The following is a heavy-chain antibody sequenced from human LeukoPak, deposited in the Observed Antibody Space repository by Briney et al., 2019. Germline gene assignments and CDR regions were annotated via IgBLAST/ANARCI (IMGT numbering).Heavy chain of an antibody. CDR2: IFYTGNT. CDR1: DGSISSSNYY. D-gene: IGHD3-10*01. CDR3: ARLGGSGSYYNGGRDFDY. J-gene: IGHJ4*02. V-gene: IGHV4-39*01. Sequence: SETLSLTCTVSDGSISSSNYYWAWIRQPPGKGLEWIANIFYTGNTYYNPSLKSRVTISIDTSKNQFSLRLNSVTATDTAVYYCARLGGSGSYYNGGRDFDYWGQGTLVTVSS.